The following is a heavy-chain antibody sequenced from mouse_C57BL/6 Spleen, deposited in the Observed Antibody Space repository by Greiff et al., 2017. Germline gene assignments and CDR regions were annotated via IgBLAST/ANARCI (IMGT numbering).Heavy chain of an antibody. CDR3: TPFHRTGTGY. CDR2: LNPETGGT. D-gene: IGHD4-1*01. CDR1: GYTFTDYE. J-gene: IGHJ2*01. V-gene: IGHV1-15*01. Sequence: VQLQQSGAELVRPGASVTLSCKASGYTFTDYEMHWVKQTPVHGLEWIGALNPETGGTAYNQKFKGKAILTADKSSSTVYMELRSLTSEDSAVYYCTPFHRTGTGYWGQGTTLTVSS.